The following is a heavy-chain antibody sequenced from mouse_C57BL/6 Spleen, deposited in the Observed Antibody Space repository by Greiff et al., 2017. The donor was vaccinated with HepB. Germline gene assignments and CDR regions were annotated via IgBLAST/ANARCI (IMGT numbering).Heavy chain of an antibody. CDR1: GYTFTDYN. CDR3: ARRTYDGSLMDY. D-gene: IGHD1-1*01. Sequence: EVQLVESGPELVKPGASVKLPCKASGYTFTDYNMDWVKQSHGKSLEWIGAINPNNGGTIYNQKFKGKATLTVDKSYSTAYMELRSLTSEDTAVYYCARRTYDGSLMDYWGQGTSVTVSS. V-gene: IGHV1-18*01. J-gene: IGHJ4*01. CDR2: INPNNGGT.